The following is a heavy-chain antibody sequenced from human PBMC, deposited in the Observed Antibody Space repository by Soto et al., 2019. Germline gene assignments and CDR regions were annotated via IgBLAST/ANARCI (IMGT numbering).Heavy chain of an antibody. Sequence: GGSLRLSCAASGFSFINYWMAWVRQAPGKGLEWVANINRDGGERYHADSVRGRFTIFRDNSENSLYLQMNRLRAEDTAVYYCARDATFCLDCWGRGTLVTVSS. D-gene: IGHD3-16*01. V-gene: IGHV3-7*03. CDR1: GFSFINYW. CDR2: INRDGGER. J-gene: IGHJ4*02. CDR3: ARDATFCLDC.